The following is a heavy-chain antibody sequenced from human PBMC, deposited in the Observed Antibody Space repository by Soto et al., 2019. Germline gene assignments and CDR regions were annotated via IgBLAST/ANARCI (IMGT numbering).Heavy chain of an antibody. J-gene: IGHJ6*02. V-gene: IGHV1-3*01. Sequence: ASAKVSSKASGYTFTSYAMHWVRQAPGQRLERMGWINAGNGNTKYSQKFQGRVTITRDTAASTAYMELSSLRSKDRAVYDCARGNYEDYYYGLDVWGQGTTVTVSS. CDR1: GYTFTSYA. D-gene: IGHD3-16*01. CDR3: ARGNYEDYYYGLDV. CDR2: INAGNGNT.